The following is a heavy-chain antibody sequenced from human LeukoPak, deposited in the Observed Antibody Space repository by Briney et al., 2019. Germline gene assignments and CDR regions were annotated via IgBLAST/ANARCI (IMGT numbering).Heavy chain of an antibody. D-gene: IGHD6-19*01. Sequence: GGSLRLSCAASGFTFSSYNMNWVRQAPGKGLEWVSYISTGSSNIYYADSVKGRFTISRDNAENSLYLQMNSLRAEDTAVYYCARGSTVTGTTTVPSPSRWGQGTLVTVSS. V-gene: IGHV3-48*01. CDR2: ISTGSSNI. J-gene: IGHJ4*02. CDR3: ARGSTVTGTTTVPSPSR. CDR1: GFTFSSYN.